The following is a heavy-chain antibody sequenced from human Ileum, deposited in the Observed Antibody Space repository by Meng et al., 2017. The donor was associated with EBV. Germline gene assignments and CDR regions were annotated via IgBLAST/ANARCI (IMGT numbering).Heavy chain of an antibody. CDR2: IYHTGST. V-gene: IGHV4-39*01. CDR1: GGSITSYSYY. CDR3: ARRDTAWFDP. J-gene: IGHJ5*02. D-gene: IGHD2-21*02. Sequence: LRLQAPDAGLGKPLETLSLACSVSGGSITSYSYYWGWIRQPQGKGLEWIATIYHTGSTYYNPSLKSRVTISVDTSKNEFSLKVTSVTAADTALYYCARRDTAWFDPWGRGTLVTVSS.